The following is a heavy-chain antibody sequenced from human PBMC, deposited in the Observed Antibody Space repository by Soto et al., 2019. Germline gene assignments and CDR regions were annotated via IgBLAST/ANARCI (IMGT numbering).Heavy chain of an antibody. CDR1: GYIFSNYG. Sequence: QVHLVQSGAEVKKPGASVKVSCKASGYIFSNYGISWVRQAPGQGLEGMGWISIYNANTYYAQKFQGRVTMTTDTSTSTAYLELRSLRSDDTAVFYCARERDGSSWSSAESLQYWGQGTLVTVSS. V-gene: IGHV1-18*01. CDR3: ARERDGSSWSSAESLQY. CDR2: ISIYNANT. D-gene: IGHD6-13*01. J-gene: IGHJ1*01.